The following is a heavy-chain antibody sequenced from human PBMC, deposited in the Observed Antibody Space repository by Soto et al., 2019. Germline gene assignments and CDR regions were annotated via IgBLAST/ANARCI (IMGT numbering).Heavy chain of an antibody. J-gene: IGHJ6*02. V-gene: IGHV4-59*01. D-gene: IGHD6-13*01. Sequence: PSDTLSLTCTVSGGSISIYYWSWIRQPPGKGLEWIGYIYYSGSTNYNPSLKSRVTISVDTSKNQFSLKLSSVTAADTAVYYCARDIPRIAGMDVWGQGTTVTVSS. CDR1: GGSISIYY. CDR3: ARDIPRIAGMDV. CDR2: IYYSGST.